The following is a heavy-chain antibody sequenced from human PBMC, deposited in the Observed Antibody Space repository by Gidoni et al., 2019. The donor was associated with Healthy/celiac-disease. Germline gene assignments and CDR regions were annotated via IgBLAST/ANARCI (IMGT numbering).Heavy chain of an antibody. CDR1: GYTFTSYA. J-gene: IGHJ6*02. D-gene: IGHD5-18*01. CDR2: SNAGNGNT. V-gene: IGHV1-3*01. Sequence: QVQLVQSGAEVKKPGASVKVSCKASGYTFTSYAMHWVRQAPGQRLEWMGWSNAGNGNTKYSQKFQGRVTITRDTSASTAYMELSSLRSEDTAVYYCARDIRGAGIQLWVYYGMDVWGQGTTVTVSS. CDR3: ARDIRGAGIQLWVYYGMDV.